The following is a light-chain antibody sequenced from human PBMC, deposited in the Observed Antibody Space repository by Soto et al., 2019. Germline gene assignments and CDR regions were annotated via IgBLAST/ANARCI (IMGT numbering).Light chain of an antibody. CDR2: SAS. J-gene: IGKJ1*01. CDR3: QQYNSYSTFGPAT. CDR1: QSISTW. V-gene: IGKV1-5*03. Sequence: DIQMTQSPSTLSASVGDRVTITCRASQSISTWLAWYQQKPGKAPKLLIYSASDLESGVPSRFSGSGFGTELTLTITSLQPDDFATYYCQQYNSYSTFGPATFGQGTKVDIK.